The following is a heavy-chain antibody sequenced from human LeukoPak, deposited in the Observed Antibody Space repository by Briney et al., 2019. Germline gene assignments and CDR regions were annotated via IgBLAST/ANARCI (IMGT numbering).Heavy chain of an antibody. CDR1: GFTFRDYT. Sequence: GRSLRLSCTASGFTFRDYTMSWVRQAPGKGLEWVSSISSSSSYIYYADSVKGRFTISRDNAKNSLYLQMNSLRAEDAAVYYCARGGYCSGGSCYSDAFDIWGQGTMVTVSS. CDR3: ARGGYCSGGSCYSDAFDI. D-gene: IGHD2-15*01. CDR2: ISSSSSYI. V-gene: IGHV3-21*01. J-gene: IGHJ3*02.